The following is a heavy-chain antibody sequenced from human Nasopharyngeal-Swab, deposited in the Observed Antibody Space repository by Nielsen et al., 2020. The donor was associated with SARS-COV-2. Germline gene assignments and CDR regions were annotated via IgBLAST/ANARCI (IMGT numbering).Heavy chain of an antibody. D-gene: IGHD1-26*01. CDR2: IYSGGST. Sequence: GGSLRLPCAASGFTVSSNYMSWVRQAPGKGLEWVSVIYSGGSTYYADSVKGRFTISRDNSKNTLYLQMNSLRAEDTAVYYCARDHRGSYYSDYYYGMDVWGQGTTVTVSS. J-gene: IGHJ6*02. V-gene: IGHV3-53*01. CDR3: ARDHRGSYYSDYYYGMDV. CDR1: GFTVSSNY.